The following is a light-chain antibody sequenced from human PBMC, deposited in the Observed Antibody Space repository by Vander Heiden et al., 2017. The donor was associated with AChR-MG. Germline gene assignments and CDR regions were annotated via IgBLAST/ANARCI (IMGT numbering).Light chain of an antibody. CDR2: LGS. J-gene: IGKJ4*01. V-gene: IGKV2-28*01. CDR3: VQGLQTPLT. CDR1: QSLLSSNGYNY. Sequence: DIVMTQSPLSLPVTPGEPASISCRSSQSLLSSNGYNYLDWYLQKPGQSPQLLIYLGSNRASGVPDRFSGSGSGTDFTLKISTVEAEDVGVYYCVQGLQTPLTFGGGTKVEIK.